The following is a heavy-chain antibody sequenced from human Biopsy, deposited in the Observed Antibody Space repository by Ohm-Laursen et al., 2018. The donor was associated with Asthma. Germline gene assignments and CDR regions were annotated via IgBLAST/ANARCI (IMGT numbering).Heavy chain of an antibody. Sequence: GASVKVSCKAPGGTFSNFAISWVRQAPGHGLEWLGGIMTFFGTTNYAQKFQGRVTITADESTSTAYMEVTSLRSEDTAIYYCARCQVGYSSGWSLLLKKIYYSGMDVWGQGTAVTVSS. J-gene: IGHJ6*02. CDR2: IMTFFGTT. D-gene: IGHD6-19*01. V-gene: IGHV1-69*13. CDR3: ARCQVGYSSGWSLLLKKIYYSGMDV. CDR1: GGTFSNFA.